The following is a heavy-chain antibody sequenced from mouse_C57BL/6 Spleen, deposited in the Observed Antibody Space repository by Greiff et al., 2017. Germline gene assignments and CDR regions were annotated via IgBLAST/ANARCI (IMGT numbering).Heavy chain of an antibody. CDR3: ARDSNGEFAY. Sequence: QVHVKQSGAELVKPGASVKISCKASGYAFSSYWMNWVKQRPGKGLEWIGQIYPGDGDTNYNGKFKGKATLTADKSSGTAYMQLSSLTSEASAVYFCARDSNGEFAYWGQGTLVTVSA. V-gene: IGHV1-80*01. D-gene: IGHD2-5*01. J-gene: IGHJ3*01. CDR2: IYPGDGDT. CDR1: GYAFSSYW.